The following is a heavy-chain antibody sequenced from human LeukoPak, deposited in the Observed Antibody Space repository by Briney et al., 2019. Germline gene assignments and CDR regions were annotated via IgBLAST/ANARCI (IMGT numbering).Heavy chain of an antibody. Sequence: GGSLRLSCAASGFTFSIYDMSWVRQAPGKGLEWVSAISDSGGSTYYADSVKGRFTISRDSSKNTLYLQMNSLRAEDTAVYYCAKPSGAVDYWGPGTLVTVSS. D-gene: IGHD4-17*01. CDR2: ISDSGGST. CDR1: GFTFSIYD. V-gene: IGHV3-23*01. J-gene: IGHJ4*02. CDR3: AKPSGAVDY.